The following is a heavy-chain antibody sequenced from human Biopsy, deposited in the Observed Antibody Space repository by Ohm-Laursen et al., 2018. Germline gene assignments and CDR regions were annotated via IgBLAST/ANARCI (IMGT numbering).Heavy chain of an antibody. D-gene: IGHD3-9*01. Sequence: GSSVKASCNVSGGTFSNSAISWVRQAPGQGLEWMGGIITFFRTVNYAQNFQGRLTITADEFTDTAYMELRSLRSEDTAVYYCAPQTPRDPDILTGAYHYDMAVWGQGTTVTVSS. CDR2: IITFFRTV. V-gene: IGHV1-69*01. CDR1: GGTFSNSA. J-gene: IGHJ6*02. CDR3: APQTPRDPDILTGAYHYDMAV.